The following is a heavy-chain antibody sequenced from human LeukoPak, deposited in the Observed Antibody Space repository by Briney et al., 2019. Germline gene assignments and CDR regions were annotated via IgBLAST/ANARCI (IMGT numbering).Heavy chain of an antibody. Sequence: SETLSLTCTVSGGSISSYYWTWIRQPPGKGLEWIGYISYSGSTNYNPSLKSRVTISVDTSKNQFSLKLSSVTAADTAVYYCARDPTTVTKGFDIWGQGTMVTVSS. V-gene: IGHV4-59*01. D-gene: IGHD4-17*01. CDR3: ARDPTTVTKGFDI. CDR1: GGSISSYY. CDR2: ISYSGST. J-gene: IGHJ3*02.